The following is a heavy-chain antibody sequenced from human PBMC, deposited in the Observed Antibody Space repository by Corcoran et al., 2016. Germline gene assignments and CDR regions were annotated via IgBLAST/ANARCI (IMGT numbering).Heavy chain of an antibody. D-gene: IGHD4-17*01. CDR2: IIPMFGTA. V-gene: IGHV1-69*06. CDR1: GGTFSSYT. Sequence: QVQLVQSGAEMKKPGSSVKVSCKASGGTFSSYTINWVRQAPGQGLEWMGEIIPMFGTANYAQKFQGRVTITADKSTSTAYMELSSLRSEDTAVYYCAAGLTTVVKGFDYWGQGTLVTVSS. CDR3: AAGLTTVVKGFDY. J-gene: IGHJ4*02.